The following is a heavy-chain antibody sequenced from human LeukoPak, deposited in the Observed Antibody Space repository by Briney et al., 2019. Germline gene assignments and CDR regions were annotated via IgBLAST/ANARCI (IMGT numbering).Heavy chain of an antibody. V-gene: IGHV4-34*01. Sequence: SETLSLTCAVYGGSFSGCYWSWIRQPPGKGLEWIGEINHSGSTNYNPSLKSRVTISVDTSKNQFSLKLSSVTAADTAVYYCARGSRDGYNAYTHWGQGTLVTVSS. CDR1: GGSFSGCY. CDR3: ARGSRDGYNAYTH. CDR2: INHSGST. J-gene: IGHJ4*02. D-gene: IGHD5-24*01.